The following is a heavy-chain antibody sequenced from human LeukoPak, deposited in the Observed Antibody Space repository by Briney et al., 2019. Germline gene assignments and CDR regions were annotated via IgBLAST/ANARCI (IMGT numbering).Heavy chain of an antibody. D-gene: IGHD3-22*01. Sequence: PGGSLRLSCAASGFTFSNYWIHWVRQAPAKGLVWVSRVDNAGSITTYADSVKGRFTISRDNAENTLYLQMNSLRVEDPAVYYCVRSAFHAGSGNYYDYWGQGTLVTVSS. J-gene: IGHJ4*02. CDR2: VDNAGSIT. CDR3: VRSAFHAGSGNYYDY. V-gene: IGHV3-74*03. CDR1: GFTFSNYW.